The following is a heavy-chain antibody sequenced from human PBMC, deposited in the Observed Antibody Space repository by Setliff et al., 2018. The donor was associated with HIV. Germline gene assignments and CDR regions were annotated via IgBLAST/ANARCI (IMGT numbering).Heavy chain of an antibody. CDR2: ISYDGSSK. J-gene: IGHJ4*02. V-gene: IGHV3-30*18. CDR3: AKDPHLIVGATGGLIDY. Sequence: GGSLRLSCAASGFTFSTSWMHGVRQAPGKGLEWVAVISYDGSSKYYADSVKGRVTISRDNSKNTLYLQMNSLRAEDTAVYYCAKDPHLIVGATGGLIDYWGQGTLVTVSS. CDR1: GFTFSTSW. D-gene: IGHD1-26*01.